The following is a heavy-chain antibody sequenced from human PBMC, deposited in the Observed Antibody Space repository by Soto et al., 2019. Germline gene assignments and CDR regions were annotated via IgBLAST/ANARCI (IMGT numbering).Heavy chain of an antibody. CDR1: GFTFSSYS. D-gene: IGHD3-10*01. Sequence: EVQLVESGGGLVKPGGSLRLSCAASGFTFSSYSMNWVRQAPGTGLEWVSYISSSSSYIYYADSVKGRCTISRDNAKNSLHLQMNRLRAEGTAVYYCARDRGGDLKAFDIWGQGTMVTVSS. J-gene: IGHJ3*02. V-gene: IGHV3-21*01. CDR3: ARDRGGDLKAFDI. CDR2: ISSSSSYI.